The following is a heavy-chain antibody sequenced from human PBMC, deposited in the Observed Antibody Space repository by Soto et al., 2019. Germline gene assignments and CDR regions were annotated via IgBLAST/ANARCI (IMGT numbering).Heavy chain of an antibody. V-gene: IGHV3-21*06. Sequence: GGSLRLSCAASGFTFTSYSMNWVRQAPGKGLEWVSSISSSSSYIYYGDSMKGRFTISRDNAKNSLYLEMNSLRAEDTAVYYCARESEDLTSNFDYWGQGTLVTVSS. CDR1: GFTFTSYS. CDR3: ARESEDLTSNFDY. J-gene: IGHJ4*02. CDR2: ISSSSSYI.